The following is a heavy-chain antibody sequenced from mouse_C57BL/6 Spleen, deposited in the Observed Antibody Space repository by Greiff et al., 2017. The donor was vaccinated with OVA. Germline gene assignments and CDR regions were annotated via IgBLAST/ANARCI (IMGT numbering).Heavy chain of an antibody. V-gene: IGHV1-82*01. D-gene: IGHD2-4*01. CDR2: IYPGDGDT. Sequence: VQLQQSGPELVKPGASVKISCKASGYAFSSSWMNWVKQRPGKGLEWIGRIYPGDGDTNYNGKFKGKATLTADKSSSTAYMQLSSLTSEDSAVYFCARGGDYDVRYYAMDYWGQGTSVTVSS. J-gene: IGHJ4*01. CDR3: ARGGDYDVRYYAMDY. CDR1: GYAFSSSW.